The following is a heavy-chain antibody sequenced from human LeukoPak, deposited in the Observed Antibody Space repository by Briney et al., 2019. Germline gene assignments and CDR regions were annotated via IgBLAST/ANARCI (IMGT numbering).Heavy chain of an antibody. V-gene: IGHV1-69*13. CDR1: GYTFTSYA. Sequence: ASVKVSCKASGYTFTSYAISWVRQAPGQGLEWMGGIIPIFGTANYAQKFQGRVTITADESTSTAYMELSSLRSEDTAVYYCARGYGDWYGGYYYYYYMDVWGKGTTVTISS. J-gene: IGHJ6*03. D-gene: IGHD4-17*01. CDR2: IIPIFGTA. CDR3: ARGYGDWYGGYYYYYYMDV.